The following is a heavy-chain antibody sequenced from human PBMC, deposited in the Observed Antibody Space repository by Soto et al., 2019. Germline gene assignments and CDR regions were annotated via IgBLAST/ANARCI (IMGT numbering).Heavy chain of an antibody. CDR2: VYHSGST. Sequence: QVQLQESGPGLVKPSGTLSLTCAVSGGSINNSDSWSWVRQPPGKGLEWIGDVYHSGSTNYKPSLKSRVTMSVDKSNNQFSLKLSSVTAADTAVYYCARVAGDAFDLRGQGTMVTVSS. D-gene: IGHD6-25*01. CDR3: ARVAGDAFDL. CDR1: GGSINNSDS. V-gene: IGHV4-4*02. J-gene: IGHJ3*01.